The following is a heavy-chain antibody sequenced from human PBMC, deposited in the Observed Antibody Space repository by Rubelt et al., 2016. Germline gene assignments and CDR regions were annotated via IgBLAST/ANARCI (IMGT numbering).Heavy chain of an antibody. D-gene: IGHD1-1*01. Sequence: QLQLQESGPGLVKPSETLSLTCTVSGGSISSSSYYWGWIRQPPGKGLEWIGSFYYSGSTYYNPSLKRRVSISVDTSKNQFSRKLSAGTAADTAVYYCARGTTVFDYWGQGTLVTVSS. CDR3: ARGTTVFDY. CDR1: GGSISSSSYY. J-gene: IGHJ4*02. V-gene: IGHV4-39*01. CDR2: FYYSGST.